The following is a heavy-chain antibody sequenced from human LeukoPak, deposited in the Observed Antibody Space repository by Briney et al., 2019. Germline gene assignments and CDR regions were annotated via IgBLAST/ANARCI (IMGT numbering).Heavy chain of an antibody. CDR2: ISDGGGST. CDR3: ARGGPRRDFDY. CDR1: GFTFSRYG. J-gene: IGHJ4*02. D-gene: IGHD1-14*01. V-gene: IGHV3-64*01. Sequence: GGSLRLSCAASGFTFSRYGMHWVRQAPGKGLEYVSGISDGGGSTFYANSVKGRFTISRDNSKNTLYLQMGSLRAEDMAVYYCARGGPRRDFDYWGQGTLVTVSS.